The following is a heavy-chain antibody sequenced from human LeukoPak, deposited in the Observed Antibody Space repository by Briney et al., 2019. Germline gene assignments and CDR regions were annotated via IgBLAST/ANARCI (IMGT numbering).Heavy chain of an antibody. CDR2: IGGSGAGT. V-gene: IGHV3-23*01. CDR1: GFTFSSYA. CDR3: AKRPSGSYRALDY. J-gene: IGHJ4*02. D-gene: IGHD1-26*01. Sequence: GGSLRLSCAASGFTFSSYAMSWVRQAPGKGLEWVSGIGGSGAGTYYADSVKGRFTISRDNSKNTLYLQMNSLSTEDTAVYYCAKRPSGSYRALDYWGQGTLVTVSS.